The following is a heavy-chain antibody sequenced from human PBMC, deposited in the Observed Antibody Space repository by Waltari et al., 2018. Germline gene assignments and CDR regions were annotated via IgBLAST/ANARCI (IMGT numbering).Heavy chain of an antibody. Sequence: QVQLVQSGVEVKKPESSVKVPCQVSGGSFSTYASNWVRQAPGQGLEWMGRILPILNITQYSQKFQGRVTLTADTSTRVAYMELNSLTSEDTAVYFCSRGPQAAGNQLDPWGQGTLVTVSS. V-gene: IGHV1-69*04. J-gene: IGHJ5*02. CDR2: ILPILNIT. CDR1: GGSFSTYA. CDR3: SRGPQAAGNQLDP.